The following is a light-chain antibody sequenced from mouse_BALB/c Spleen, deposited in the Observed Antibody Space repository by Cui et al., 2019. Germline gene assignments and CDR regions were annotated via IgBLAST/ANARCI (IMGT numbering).Light chain of an antibody. CDR3: HQWCSYLYT. V-gene: IGKV4-80*01. CDR2: RTS. Sequence: QIAHTTYPVIMSESLGGEITLTCSASSSVSYMHWYQQQSGTTPTLLIYRTSTLASRVPSRFSGSGSCTFYSLTISSVEAEDAADYYCHQWCSYLYTFGGGTKLEIK. CDR1: SSVSY. J-gene: IGKJ1*01.